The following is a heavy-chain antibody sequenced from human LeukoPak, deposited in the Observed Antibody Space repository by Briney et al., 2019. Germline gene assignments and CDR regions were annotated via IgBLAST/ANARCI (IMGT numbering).Heavy chain of an antibody. V-gene: IGHV3-7*01. CDR2: MNEYGGDI. J-gene: IGHJ3*02. CDR1: GFNFGGFS. CDR3: ARDGSGYDDAFDI. Sequence: GGSLRLSCAASGFNFGGFSMSWVRQAPGKGLEWVTHMNEYGGDIFYVDSVKDRFTISRDNAKNSLYLQMNSLRAEDTAVYYCARDGSGYDDAFDIWGQGTMVTVSS. D-gene: IGHD3-10*01.